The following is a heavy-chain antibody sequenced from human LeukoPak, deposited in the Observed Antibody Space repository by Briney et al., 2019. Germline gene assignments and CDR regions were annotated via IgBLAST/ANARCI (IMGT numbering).Heavy chain of an antibody. CDR2: IYPRDSDT. Sequence: GESLKISCKGSGYKFTTYWIAWMRQMPGQGLEWLGIIYPRDSDTRYSPSFEGQVSISVDTSIDTVYLQWSSVKASDTAMYYCARRGSDDYGDYRHWGQGTLVTVSS. J-gene: IGHJ4*02. CDR1: GYKFTTYW. CDR3: ARRGSDDYGDYRH. D-gene: IGHD4-17*01. V-gene: IGHV5-51*01.